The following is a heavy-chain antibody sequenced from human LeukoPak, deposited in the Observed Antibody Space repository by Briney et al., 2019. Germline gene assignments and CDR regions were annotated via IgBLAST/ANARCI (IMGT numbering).Heavy chain of an antibody. CDR1: GFTFSDHY. J-gene: IGHJ4*02. V-gene: IGHV3-72*01. CDR3: TRVTGTTWSLSYFDC. CDR2: TRNKANGYTT. Sequence: GGSLRLSCVASGFTFSDHYMDWVRQAPGKGLEWVGRTRNKANGYTTEYAASVKGRFTISRDDSENSLYLQMNSLKTEDTAVYYCTRVTGTTWSLSYFDCWGQGALVTVSS. D-gene: IGHD3-10*01.